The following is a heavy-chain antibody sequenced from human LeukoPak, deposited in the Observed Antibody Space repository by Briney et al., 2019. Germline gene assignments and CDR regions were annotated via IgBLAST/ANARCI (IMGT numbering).Heavy chain of an antibody. CDR1: GYIFSNYW. V-gene: IGHV5-51*01. J-gene: IGHJ4*02. CDR2: IYPGDSDT. D-gene: IGHD6-19*01. Sequence: GESLKISCQASGYIFSNYWIGWVRQMPGKGLEWMGIIYPGDSDTRYSPSFQGQVTISADKSISTAYPQWSSLKASDTAMYYCARTGYSRGFIGYWGQGTLVTVSS. CDR3: ARTGYSRGFIGY.